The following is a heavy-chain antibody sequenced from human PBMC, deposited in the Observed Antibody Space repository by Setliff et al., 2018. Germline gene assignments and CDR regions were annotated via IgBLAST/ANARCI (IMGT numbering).Heavy chain of an antibody. CDR2: LTSDGGIT. J-gene: IGHJ3*02. V-gene: IGHV3-74*01. Sequence: PGESLKISCAASGFTFSSYWMHWVRQVPGKGLVWVSRLTSDGGITSYADSVKGRFTISRDNAKNTLYLQMNSLTAEDTAVYYCARGSTVVTPRHTFDIWGQGTMVTVSS. D-gene: IGHD4-17*01. CDR1: GFTFSSYW. CDR3: ARGSTVVTPRHTFDI.